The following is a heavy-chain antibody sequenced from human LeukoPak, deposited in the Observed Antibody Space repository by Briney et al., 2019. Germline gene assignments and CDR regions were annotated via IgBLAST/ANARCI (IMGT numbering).Heavy chain of an antibody. CDR1: GYTFTSYD. V-gene: IGHV1-8*01. Sequence: ASVKVSCKASGYTFTSYDINWVRQATGQGLEWMGWMNPNSGNTGYAQKFQGRVTMTRNTSISTAYMELSSLRSEDTAVYYCARDRYYYGSGSYRRFDPWGQGTLVTVSS. J-gene: IGHJ5*02. CDR2: MNPNSGNT. CDR3: ARDRYYYGSGSYRRFDP. D-gene: IGHD3-10*01.